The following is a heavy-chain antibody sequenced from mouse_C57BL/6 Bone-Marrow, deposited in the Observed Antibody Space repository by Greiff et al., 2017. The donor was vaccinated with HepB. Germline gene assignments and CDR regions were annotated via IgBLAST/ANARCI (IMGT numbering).Heavy chain of an antibody. CDR2: INPDSSTI. CDR3: ARLLLYAMDY. D-gene: IGHD1-1*01. Sequence: EADGVDFSRYWMSWVRRAPGKGLEWIGEINPDSSTINYAPSLKDKFIISRDNAKNTLYLQMSKVRSEDTALYYCARLLLYAMDYWGQGTSVTVSS. V-gene: IGHV4-1*01. J-gene: IGHJ4*01. CDR1: GVDFSRYW.